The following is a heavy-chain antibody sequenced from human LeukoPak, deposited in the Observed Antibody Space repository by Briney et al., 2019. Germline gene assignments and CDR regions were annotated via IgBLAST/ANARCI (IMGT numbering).Heavy chain of an antibody. CDR2: IYYSGST. Sequence: SETLSLTCTVSGVSISSYYWSWIRQPPGKGLEGIGYIYYSGSTNYNPSLKSRVTISVDTSKNQFSLKLSSVTAADTAVYYCARDYYDSSGHNYFDYWGQGTLVTVSS. J-gene: IGHJ4*02. D-gene: IGHD3-22*01. CDR3: ARDYYDSSGHNYFDY. CDR1: GVSISSYY. V-gene: IGHV4-59*12.